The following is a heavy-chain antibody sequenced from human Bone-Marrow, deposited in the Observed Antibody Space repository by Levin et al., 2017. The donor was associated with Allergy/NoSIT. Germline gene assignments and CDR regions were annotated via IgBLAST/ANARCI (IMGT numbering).Heavy chain of an antibody. CDR2: IKQDGSVK. D-gene: IGHD5-24*01. CDR1: GFTFSRYW. Sequence: LSLTCAASGFTFSRYWMSWVRQAPGKGLEWVANIKQDGSVKYYVESVEGRFTISRDNAENSLSLQMNSLRGEDTAVYYCAREEDGSFDYWGQGTLVTVSS. J-gene: IGHJ4*02. CDR3: AREEDGSFDY. V-gene: IGHV3-7*01.